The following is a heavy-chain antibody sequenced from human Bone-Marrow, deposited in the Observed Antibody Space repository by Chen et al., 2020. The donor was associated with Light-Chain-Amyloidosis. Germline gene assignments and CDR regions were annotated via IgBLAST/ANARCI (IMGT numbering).Heavy chain of an antibody. Sequence: EVQLVESGGGLVKPGGSLRLPCAASGFTFGRHSMHWVRQAPGKGLEWVSSISTSSSYIHYADSMKGRFTISRDNAKNALFLQMNSLRAEDTAVYYCVREVYDYNYGASYYYYSMDVWGQGTTVTVSS. CDR2: ISTSSSYI. J-gene: IGHJ6*02. V-gene: IGHV3-21*02. CDR1: GFTFGRHS. D-gene: IGHD5-18*01. CDR3: VREVYDYNYGASYYYYSMDV.